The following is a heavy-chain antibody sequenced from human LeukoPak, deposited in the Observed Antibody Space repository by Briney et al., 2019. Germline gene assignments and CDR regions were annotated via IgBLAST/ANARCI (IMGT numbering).Heavy chain of an antibody. CDR3: ARPRYYYDSSGYYLNWFDP. J-gene: IGHJ5*02. CDR1: GGSISSSSYY. D-gene: IGHD3-22*01. V-gene: IGHV4-39*01. Sequence: PSETLSLTCTVSGGSISSSSYYWGWIRQPPGKGLGWIGSIYYSGSTYYNPSLKSRVTISVDTSKNQFSLKLSSVTAADTAVYYCARPRYYYDSSGYYLNWFDPWGQGTLVTVSS. CDR2: IYYSGST.